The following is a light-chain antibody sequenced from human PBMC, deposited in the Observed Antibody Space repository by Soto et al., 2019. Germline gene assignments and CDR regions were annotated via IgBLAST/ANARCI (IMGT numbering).Light chain of an antibody. CDR3: QQLNIFPPLFT. V-gene: IGKV1-9*01. Sequence: DIQLTQSPFFLSASVGDRVTITCRASQGIRSYLAWYQQRPGKAPELLIYGASTLRTGVASRFSGSGSGTEFTLTISSLQPEDFATYFCQQLNIFPPLFTFGPGAKVDS. J-gene: IGKJ3*01. CDR2: GAS. CDR1: QGIRSY.